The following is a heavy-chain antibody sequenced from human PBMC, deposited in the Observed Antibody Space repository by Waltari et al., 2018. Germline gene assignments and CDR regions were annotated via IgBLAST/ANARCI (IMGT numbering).Heavy chain of an antibody. Sequence: QVQLQESGPGLVKPSETLSLTCAVSGYSISSGYYWCWIRQPPGKGLEWIGSIYHSGSTYYNPSLKSRVTISVDTSKNQFSLKLSSVTAADTAVYYCARGYSSSWYVDPWGQGTLVTVSS. CDR2: IYHSGST. V-gene: IGHV4-38-2*01. D-gene: IGHD6-13*01. CDR1: GYSISSGYY. J-gene: IGHJ5*02. CDR3: ARGYSSSWYVDP.